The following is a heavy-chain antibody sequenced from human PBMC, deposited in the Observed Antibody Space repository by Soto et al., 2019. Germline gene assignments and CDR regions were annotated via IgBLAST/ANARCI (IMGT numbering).Heavy chain of an antibody. J-gene: IGHJ4*02. CDR1: GGSISSGNYY. Sequence: QVQLQESGPGLVKPSQTLSLTCTVSGGSISSGNYYWSWIRQPPGKGLEWIGFISYSGNTYYSASLKSRFTISVDTSKNQFSLNLSFVTAADTAVYYCATMGTPATGLYYFDYWGQGTLVTVSS. D-gene: IGHD1-7*01. V-gene: IGHV4-30-4*01. CDR2: ISYSGNT. CDR3: ATMGTPATGLYYFDY.